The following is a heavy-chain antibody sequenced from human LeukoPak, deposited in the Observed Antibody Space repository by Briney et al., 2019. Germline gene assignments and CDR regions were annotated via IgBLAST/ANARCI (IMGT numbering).Heavy chain of an antibody. Sequence: GGSLRLSCADSGFTFHSYWMGWVRQAPGKGLEWVANINQDESEKYYVDSVKGRFTISRDNAKNSLYLQMNTLRAEDTAVYYCATEPQYSYVDYWGQGTLVTVSS. CDR1: GFTFHSYW. D-gene: IGHD5-18*01. CDR2: INQDESEK. J-gene: IGHJ4*02. V-gene: IGHV3-7*01. CDR3: ATEPQYSYVDY.